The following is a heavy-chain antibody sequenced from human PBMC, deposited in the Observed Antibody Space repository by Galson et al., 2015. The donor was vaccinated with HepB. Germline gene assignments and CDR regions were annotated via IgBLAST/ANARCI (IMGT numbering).Heavy chain of an antibody. Sequence: SLRLSCAASGFTFSSYSMNWVRQAPGKGLEWVSYISSSSSTIYYADSVKGRFTISRDNAKNSLYLQMNSLGAEDTAVYYCARDGSGYYHYYGMDVWGQGTTVTVSS. J-gene: IGHJ6*02. D-gene: IGHD2-15*01. CDR1: GFTFSSYS. CDR2: ISSSSSTI. CDR3: ARDGSGYYHYYGMDV. V-gene: IGHV3-48*04.